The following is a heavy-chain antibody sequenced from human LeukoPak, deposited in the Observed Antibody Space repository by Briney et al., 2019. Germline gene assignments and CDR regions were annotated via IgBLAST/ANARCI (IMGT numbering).Heavy chain of an antibody. Sequence: SETLSLTCTVSGGSISSYYWSWIRQPPGKGLEWIGYIYYSGSTNYNPSLKSRVTISVDTSKNQFSLKLSSVTAAGTAVYYCAREAESDDFWSGYYLFDYWGQGTLVTVSS. D-gene: IGHD3-3*01. CDR1: GGSISSYY. CDR3: AREAESDDFWSGYYLFDY. CDR2: IYYSGST. J-gene: IGHJ4*02. V-gene: IGHV4-59*12.